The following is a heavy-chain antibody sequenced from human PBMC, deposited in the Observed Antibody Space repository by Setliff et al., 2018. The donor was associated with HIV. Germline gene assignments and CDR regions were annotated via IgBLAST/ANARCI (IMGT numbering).Heavy chain of an antibody. CDR2: IDHSGST. CDR3: VRGLNYYGSGSYLPLGY. J-gene: IGHJ4*02. V-gene: IGHV4-34*01. D-gene: IGHD3-10*01. CDR1: GGSFNDYY. Sequence: ASETLSLTCAVYGGSFNDYYWTWIRQPPGKGLEWIGEIDHSGSTKYHASLKSRVTISIDTSKNQISLKLSSVTAADTAVYYCVRGLNYYGSGSYLPLGYWGQGTLVTVSS.